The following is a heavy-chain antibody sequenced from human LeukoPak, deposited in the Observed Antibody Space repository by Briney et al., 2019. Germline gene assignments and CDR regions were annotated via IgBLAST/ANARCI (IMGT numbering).Heavy chain of an antibody. CDR1: GFTFSNYW. J-gene: IGHJ3*02. CDR2: INSDGSST. Sequence: GGSLRLSCAASGFTFSNYWMHWVRQVPGKGLVWVSRINSDGSSTSYADSVKGRFTISRDNAKNTLYVQMNSLRAEDTAVYYCSTGSGRAFDIWGRGTMVTVSS. V-gene: IGHV3-74*01. CDR3: STGSGRAFDI. D-gene: IGHD3-10*01.